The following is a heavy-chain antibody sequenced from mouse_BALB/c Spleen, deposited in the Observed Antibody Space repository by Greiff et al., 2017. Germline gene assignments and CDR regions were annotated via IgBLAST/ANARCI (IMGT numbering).Heavy chain of an antibody. CDR1: GYSITSDYA. CDR2: ISYSGST. V-gene: IGHV3-2*02. D-gene: IGHD1-1*01. Sequence: EVQLQESGPGLVKPSQSLSLTCTVTGYSITSDYAWNWIRQFPGNKLEWMGYISYSGSTSYNPSLKSRISITRDTSKNQFFLQLNSVTTEDTATYYCARGDYYYGSSPRYFDVWGAGTTVTVSS. J-gene: IGHJ1*01. CDR3: ARGDYYYGSSPRYFDV.